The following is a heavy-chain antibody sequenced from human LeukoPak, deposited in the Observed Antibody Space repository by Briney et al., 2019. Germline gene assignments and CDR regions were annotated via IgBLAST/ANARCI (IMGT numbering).Heavy chain of an antibody. CDR2: IYYSGST. Sequence: PSETLSLTCTVSGGSISSSSYYWGWIRQPPGKGLEWIGSIYYSGSTYYNPSLKSRVTISVDTSKNQFSLKLSSVTAADTAVYYCASPIFYDSSGSPFDYWGQGTLVTVSS. J-gene: IGHJ4*02. CDR1: GGSISSSSYY. V-gene: IGHV4-39*01. CDR3: ASPIFYDSSGSPFDY. D-gene: IGHD3-22*01.